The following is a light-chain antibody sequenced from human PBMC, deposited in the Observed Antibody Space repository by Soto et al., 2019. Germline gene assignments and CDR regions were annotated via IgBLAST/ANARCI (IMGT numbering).Light chain of an antibody. CDR3: QESYSTPFT. Sequence: DIQVTQSPSSLSASVGDRVTITCRASQSISNYLNWYQQKPGKAPKLLIYGASTLQSGVPSRFSGSGSGTDFTLTISSLQPEDFAAYYCQESYSTPFTFGQGTRLDIK. CDR2: GAS. CDR1: QSISNY. V-gene: IGKV1-39*01. J-gene: IGKJ5*01.